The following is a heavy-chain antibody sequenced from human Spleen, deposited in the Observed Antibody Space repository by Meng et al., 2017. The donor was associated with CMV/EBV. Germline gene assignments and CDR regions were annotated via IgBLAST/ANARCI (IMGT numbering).Heavy chain of an antibody. CDR3: ARVAGIAGTASPFDY. Sequence: SVKVSCKASGYTFTAHYFHWVRQAPGQGLEWMGGIIPIFGTANYAQKFQGRVTITTDESTSTAYMELGSLRSEDTAVYYCARVAGIAGTASPFDYWGQGTLVTVSS. D-gene: IGHD6-13*01. CDR1: GYTFTAHY. V-gene: IGHV1-69*05. J-gene: IGHJ4*02. CDR2: IIPIFGTA.